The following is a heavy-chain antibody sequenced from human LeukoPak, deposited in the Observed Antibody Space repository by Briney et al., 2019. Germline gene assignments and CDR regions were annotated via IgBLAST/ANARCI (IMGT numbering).Heavy chain of an antibody. Sequence: SETLSLTCTVSGASISTSYWYWIRQPPGKGLEWIGYIHYSGDINYNPSLKSRVTISAYTSKNQLSLKLSSVTTADTAVYYCARGQAALWFGELWGQGTLVTVSS. D-gene: IGHD3-10*01. CDR1: GASISTSY. CDR3: ARGQAALWFGEL. CDR2: IHYSGDI. J-gene: IGHJ4*02. V-gene: IGHV4-59*01.